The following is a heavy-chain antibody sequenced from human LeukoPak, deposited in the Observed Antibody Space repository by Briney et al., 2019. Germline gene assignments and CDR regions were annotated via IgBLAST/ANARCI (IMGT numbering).Heavy chain of an antibody. J-gene: IGHJ4*02. CDR3: ARGRPGNYFDY. V-gene: IGHV3-23*01. D-gene: IGHD1-26*01. Sequence: GGSLRLSCAASGFTFSSYAMIWVRQAPGKGLEWVSAISSSGGSTFYADSVKGRFTISRDNAKNTLYVQMNSLRADDTAVYYCARGRPGNYFDYWGQGTLVTVSS. CDR1: GFTFSSYA. CDR2: ISSSGGST.